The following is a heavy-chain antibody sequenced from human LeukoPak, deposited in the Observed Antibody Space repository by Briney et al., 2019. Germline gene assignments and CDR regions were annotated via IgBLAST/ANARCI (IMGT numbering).Heavy chain of an antibody. CDR1: GFTFSSYA. CDR2: IKQDGSEK. J-gene: IGHJ4*02. CDR3: ASLDF. V-gene: IGHV3-7*01. Sequence: GGSLRLSCAASGFTFSSYAMSWVRQAPGKGLEWVANIKQDGSEKYYVDSVKGRFTISRDNAKNSLYLQMNSLRVEDTALYYCASLDFWGQGTLVTVSS.